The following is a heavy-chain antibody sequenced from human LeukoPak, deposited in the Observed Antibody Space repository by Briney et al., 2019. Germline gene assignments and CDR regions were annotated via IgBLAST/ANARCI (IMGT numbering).Heavy chain of an antibody. CDR3: ARQGLRFSLSGFWFDP. D-gene: IGHD3-3*01. CDR2: IYYSGNT. J-gene: IGHJ5*02. CDR1: GGSISSFY. Sequence: PSETLSLTCTVSGGSISSFYWSWIRQPPGKGLEWIGYIYYSGNTNYNPSLQSRVTISVDTSKNQFSLKLSSVTAADTAVYYCARQGLRFSLSGFWFDPWGKGTLVTVSS. V-gene: IGHV4-59*08.